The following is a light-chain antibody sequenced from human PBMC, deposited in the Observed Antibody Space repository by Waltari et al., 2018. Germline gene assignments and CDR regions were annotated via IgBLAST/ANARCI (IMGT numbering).Light chain of an antibody. Sequence: SYDLTQSPSVSVSPGQTARITCSGDKLEDQYANWYQQKAGQSPVLVIYQDTKRPLGCPGRFSGSSSGNTATLTISGTQSLDEADYFCQVWDTTTAVFGGGTKVTVL. CDR2: QDT. V-gene: IGLV3-1*01. CDR3: QVWDTTTAV. CDR1: KLEDQY. J-gene: IGLJ3*02.